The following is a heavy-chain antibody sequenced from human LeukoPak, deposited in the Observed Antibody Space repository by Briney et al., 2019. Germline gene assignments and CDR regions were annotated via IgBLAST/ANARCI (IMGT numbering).Heavy chain of an antibody. D-gene: IGHD4-17*01. V-gene: IGHV4-39*01. CDR2: IYYSGST. Sequence: SETLSLTCTVSGGSISSSSYYWGWIRQPPGKGLEWIGSIYYSGSTYYNPSLKSRVTISVDTSKNQFSLNLTSVTAADTAVYYCARTTVTFFFDYWGQGTLVTVSS. CDR1: GGSISSSSYY. CDR3: ARTTVTFFFDY. J-gene: IGHJ4*02.